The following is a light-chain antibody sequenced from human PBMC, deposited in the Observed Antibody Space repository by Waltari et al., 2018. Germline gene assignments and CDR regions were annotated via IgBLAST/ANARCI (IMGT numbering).Light chain of an antibody. CDR2: DDS. Sequence: QSVLTPPHSLSAAPGPRVTTSCPGSTSNIGPPLVVNAYQHLPGTAPKLLIYDDSHRPSGVPDRFSGSKSGTSASLAITGLRAEDEAEYYCQSYDSGLIGVVFGGGTKVTVL. CDR3: QSYDSGLIGVV. J-gene: IGLJ3*02. CDR1: TSNIGPPLV. V-gene: IGLV1-40*01.